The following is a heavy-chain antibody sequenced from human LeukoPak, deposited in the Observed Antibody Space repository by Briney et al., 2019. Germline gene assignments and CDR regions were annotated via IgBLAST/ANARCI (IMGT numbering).Heavy chain of an antibody. Sequence: ASVKVSCKASGYTFTSYDINWVRQATGQGLEWMGWMNPNSGNTGYAQKFQGRVTMTRNTSISTAYMELSSLRSEDTAVYYCARGPNYYGSGSYALNYYYGMDVWGQGTTVTVSS. V-gene: IGHV1-8*01. CDR1: GYTFTSYD. D-gene: IGHD3-10*01. CDR3: ARGPNYYGSGSYALNYYYGMDV. J-gene: IGHJ6*02. CDR2: MNPNSGNT.